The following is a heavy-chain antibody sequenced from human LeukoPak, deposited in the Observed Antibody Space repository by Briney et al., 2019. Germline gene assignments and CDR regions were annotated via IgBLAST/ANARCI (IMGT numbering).Heavy chain of an antibody. D-gene: IGHD3-10*01. CDR1: GFTLRNYS. V-gene: IGHV3-21*01. CDR3: ARDFAGGYYRDAFDM. J-gene: IGHJ3*02. Sequence: GGSLRLSCASSGFTLRNYSMNWVRQAPGKGLEWVSSITGSSDFIYYADSLKGRLTISRDNAKNSLYLQMNSLRAEDTGVYYCARDFAGGYYRDAFDMWGQGTMVTVSS. CDR2: ITGSSDFI.